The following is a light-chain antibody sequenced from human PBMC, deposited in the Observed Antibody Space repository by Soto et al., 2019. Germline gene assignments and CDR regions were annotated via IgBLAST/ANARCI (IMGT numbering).Light chain of an antibody. CDR3: HHYET. CDR2: DAS. Sequence: EIVLTQSPATVSLSPGERVTLSCRASQYVNIYLAWYQQKPGQAPRLLIYDASNRATGVPARFSGSGSGTEFTLTISRLEPEDFTVYYCHHYETFGQGTKVDIK. V-gene: IGKV3-11*01. CDR1: QYVNIY. J-gene: IGKJ1*01.